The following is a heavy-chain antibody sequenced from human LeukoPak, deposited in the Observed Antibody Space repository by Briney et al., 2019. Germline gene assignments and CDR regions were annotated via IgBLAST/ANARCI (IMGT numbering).Heavy chain of an antibody. CDR3: ASTVVTPYGAFDI. CDR1: GFTVSSNY. CDR2: IYSGGST. D-gene: IGHD4-23*01. J-gene: IGHJ3*02. V-gene: IGHV3-53*01. Sequence: EGSLRLSCAASGFTVSSNYMSWVRQAPGKGLEWVSVIYSGGSTYYADSVKGRFTISRDNSKNTLYLQMNSLRAEDTAVYYCASTVVTPYGAFDIWGQGTMVTVSS.